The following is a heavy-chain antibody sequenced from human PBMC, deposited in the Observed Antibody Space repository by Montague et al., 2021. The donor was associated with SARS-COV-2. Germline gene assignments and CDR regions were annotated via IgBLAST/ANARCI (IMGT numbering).Heavy chain of an antibody. CDR1: GFNFDDYG. J-gene: IGHJ4*02. Sequence: SLRLSCAASGFNFDDYGMSWVRQAPGKGLEWVSGIYCNGGTTSYVDSVKGRFTISRDNAKNSLYLQMNSLRAEDTALYYCARDNAYTSSSDYWGQGTLVTVSS. D-gene: IGHD3-16*01. CDR3: ARDNAYTSSSDY. V-gene: IGHV3-20*04. CDR2: IYCNGGTT.